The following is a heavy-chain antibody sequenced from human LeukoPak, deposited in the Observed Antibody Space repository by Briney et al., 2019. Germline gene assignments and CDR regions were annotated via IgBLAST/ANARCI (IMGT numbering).Heavy chain of an antibody. V-gene: IGHV3-23*01. Sequence: PGGSLRLSCAASGFTFSSYAMSWVRQAPGKGLEWVSTISGGGVSTYYADSVKGRSTISRDNSKNTLYLQMNSLRAEDTAVYYCAKDYTYYYGSGRRDYYYMDVWGKGTTVTISS. CDR3: AKDYTYYYGSGRRDYYYMDV. J-gene: IGHJ6*03. CDR1: GFTFSSYA. D-gene: IGHD3-10*01. CDR2: ISGGGVST.